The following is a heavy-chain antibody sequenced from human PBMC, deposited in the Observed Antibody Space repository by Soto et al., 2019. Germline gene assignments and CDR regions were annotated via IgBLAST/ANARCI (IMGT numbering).Heavy chain of an antibody. CDR3: ARDWGTPGRGSTVGYYYPYGMAV. CDR1: EFTFNTYW. CDR2: IKDDGSEK. D-gene: IGHD3-22*01. V-gene: IGHV3-7*05. Sequence: EVQLVESGGGLVQPGGSLRLSCLASEFTFNTYWMNWVRQAPGRGLEWVANIKDDGSEKNYVDSVKGRFTISRDNAKNSLYLQMKSLRGEDTAVYFCARDWGTPGRGSTVGYYYPYGMAVWGQGTTVTVSS. J-gene: IGHJ6*02.